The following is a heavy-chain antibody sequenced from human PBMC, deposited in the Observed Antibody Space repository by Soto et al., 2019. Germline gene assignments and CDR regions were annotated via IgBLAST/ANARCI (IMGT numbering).Heavy chain of an antibody. Sequence: QVQLQESGPGLVKPSQTLPLTCTVSGDSISRGGYCWNWIRQHPGKGLEWIGNTHNTGTTSYNPSLGGGVTISLDTSKNQLSLRLTSVTAADSAVYYCASAHIGSTITPHDWGLGTLVTVSS. CDR3: ASAHIGSTITPHD. CDR1: GDSISRGGYC. J-gene: IGHJ4*02. D-gene: IGHD3-10*01. CDR2: THNTGTT. V-gene: IGHV4-31*03.